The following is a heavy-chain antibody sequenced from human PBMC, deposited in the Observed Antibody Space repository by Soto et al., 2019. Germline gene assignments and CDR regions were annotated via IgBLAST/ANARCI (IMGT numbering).Heavy chain of an antibody. CDR2: IYYSGST. CDR1: GDSISSGGYY. J-gene: IGHJ4*02. D-gene: IGHD3-9*01. CDR3: ARSPHFDGYNDY. Sequence: QVPLQESGPGLVKPSQTLSLTCTVSGDSISSGGYYWSWIRQHPGKGLEWIAHIYYSGSTYYNPSLKSRVTISVDTSKNQFSLKLSSVTEADTAVYYCARSPHFDGYNDYWGQGTLVTVSS. V-gene: IGHV4-31*03.